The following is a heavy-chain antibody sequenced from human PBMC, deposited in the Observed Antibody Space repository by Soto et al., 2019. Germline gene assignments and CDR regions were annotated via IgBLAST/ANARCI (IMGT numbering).Heavy chain of an antibody. V-gene: IGHV3-33*01. J-gene: IGHJ6*02. Sequence: HPGGSLRLSCAASGFTFSSYGMHWVRQAPGKGLEWVAVIWYDGSNKYYADSVKGRFTISRDNSKNTLYLQMNSLRAEDTAVYYCARDKAYYDIFYGMDVWGQGTTVTVSS. CDR1: GFTFSSYG. CDR2: IWYDGSNK. CDR3: ARDKAYYDIFYGMDV. D-gene: IGHD3-9*01.